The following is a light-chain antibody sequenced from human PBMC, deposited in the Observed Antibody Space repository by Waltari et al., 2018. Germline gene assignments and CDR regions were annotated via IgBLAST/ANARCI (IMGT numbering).Light chain of an antibody. CDR1: TLPKLY. Sequence: SYDLTQPPSLSVSPGQTATIDCSGETLPKLYAYWYQQKPGQAPLLVIAKDPERPSGSPERFSGSSSVTTVTLTISGVRAEDEGDYYCQSTDSSSTYTVFGGGTKLTVL. V-gene: IGLV3-25*03. CDR3: QSTDSSSTYTV. CDR2: KDP. J-gene: IGLJ3*02.